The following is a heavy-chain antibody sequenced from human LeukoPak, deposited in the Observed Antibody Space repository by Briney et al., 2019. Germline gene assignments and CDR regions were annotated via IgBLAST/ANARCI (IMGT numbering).Heavy chain of an antibody. D-gene: IGHD3-16*01. CDR1: GFAFSDYW. V-gene: IGHV3-7*01. CDR2: IKQDGSDK. J-gene: IGHJ4*02. CDR3: ARAITTFAVY. Sequence: GGSLRLSCEASGFAFSDYWMSWVRQAPGKGLEWVANIKQDGSDKYYVDSVKGRFTISRDNAKNSLYLQMNSLRAEDTAVYYCARAITTFAVYWGQGTLVTVSS.